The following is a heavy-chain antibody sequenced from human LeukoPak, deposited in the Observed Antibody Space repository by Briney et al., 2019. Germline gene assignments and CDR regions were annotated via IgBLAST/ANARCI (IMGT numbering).Heavy chain of an antibody. CDR2: ISAYNGNT. Sequence: ASVKVSCKASGYTFTSYGISWVRQAPGQGLEWMGWISAYNGNTNYAQKLQGRVTMTTDTSTSTAYMELRSLRSDDTAVYYCARAGYCSSTSCYTRGWFDPWGQGTLVTVSS. D-gene: IGHD2-2*02. J-gene: IGHJ5*02. CDR3: ARAGYCSSTSCYTRGWFDP. V-gene: IGHV1-18*01. CDR1: GYTFTSYG.